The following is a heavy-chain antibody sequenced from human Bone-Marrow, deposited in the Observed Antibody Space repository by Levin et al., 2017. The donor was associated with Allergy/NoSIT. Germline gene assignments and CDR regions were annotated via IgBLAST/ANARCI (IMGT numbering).Heavy chain of an antibody. CDR3: STVGGRDGYNRDAFDM. Sequence: SETLSLTCTVSGGSVSSYYWTWIRQPAGKGLEWIGRIYASGSTNFNPSLKSRLTMSIDTSKNQFSLNLMSVTAADTAVYFCSTVGGRDGYNRDAFDMWGRGKVVIVSS. CDR2: IYASGST. D-gene: IGHD5-24*01. CDR1: GGSVSSYY. J-gene: IGHJ3*02. V-gene: IGHV4-4*07.